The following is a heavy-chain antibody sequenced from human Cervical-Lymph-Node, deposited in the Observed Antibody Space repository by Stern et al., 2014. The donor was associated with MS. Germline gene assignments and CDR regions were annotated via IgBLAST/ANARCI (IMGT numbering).Heavy chain of an antibody. CDR1: GGIFSNYA. V-gene: IGHV1-69*01. CDR3: ARDNDDNGMDV. Sequence: VQLVESGAEVKKPGSSVTVSCKASGGIFSNYALSCVRQAPGQGLEWMGAFIPLFGTTFYAQKFQGRVTITADESTSTVYMDLSSLRSEDTAVYYCARDNDDNGMDVWGQGTTITVSS. D-gene: IGHD1-1*01. J-gene: IGHJ6*02. CDR2: FIPLFGTT.